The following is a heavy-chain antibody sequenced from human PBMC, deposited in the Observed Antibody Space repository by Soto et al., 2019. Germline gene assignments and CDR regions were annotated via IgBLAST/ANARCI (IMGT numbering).Heavy chain of an antibody. D-gene: IGHD3-10*01. Sequence: ASVKVSCKASGYTFTSYGISWVRQAPGQGLEWMGWISAYNGNTNYAQKLQGRVTITTDTSTSTAYMELRSLRSEDTAVYFCAADPLNYYGSGSLYWGQGTLVTVSS. J-gene: IGHJ4*02. V-gene: IGHV1-18*01. CDR1: GYTFTSYG. CDR2: ISAYNGNT. CDR3: AADPLNYYGSGSLY.